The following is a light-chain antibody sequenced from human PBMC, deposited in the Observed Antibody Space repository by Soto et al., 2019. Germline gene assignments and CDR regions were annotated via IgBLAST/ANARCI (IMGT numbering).Light chain of an antibody. J-gene: IGKJ1*01. V-gene: IGKV3-20*01. CDR2: GAS. CDR3: QHYGDSRT. CDR1: QGVTSD. Sequence: EIVMTQSPSTLSVSPGERATLSCRASQGVTSDLAWYQHKPGQVPRLLIYGASGRATGIPDRFGGSGSGTDFTLTISRLEPEDFAVYYCQHYGDSRTFGQGTKVDVK.